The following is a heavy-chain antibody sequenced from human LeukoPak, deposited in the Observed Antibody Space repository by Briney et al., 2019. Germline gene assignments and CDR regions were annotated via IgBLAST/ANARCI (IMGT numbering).Heavy chain of an antibody. J-gene: IGHJ6*04. CDR3: ARVKDIYELLWYMDV. Sequence: ASVKVSCKAYGYTFTSYYIYWVRQAPGQGLEWMGIINPSAGSTSYAQKFQGRVTMTRGTSTSTVYMELSSLRSEDTAVYYCARVKDIYELLWYMDVWGKGTTVTVSS. D-gene: IGHD3-10*01. V-gene: IGHV1-46*01. CDR2: INPSAGST. CDR1: GYTFTSYY.